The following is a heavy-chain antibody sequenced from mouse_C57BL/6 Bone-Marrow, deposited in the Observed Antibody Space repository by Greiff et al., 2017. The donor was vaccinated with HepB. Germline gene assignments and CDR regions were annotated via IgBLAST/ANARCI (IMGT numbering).Heavy chain of an antibody. CDR1: GYAFSSSW. J-gene: IGHJ1*03. D-gene: IGHD1-1*01. V-gene: IGHV1-82*01. CDR3: ARGGVYGSSHWYFDV. CDR2: IYPGDGDT. Sequence: QVQLKQSGPELVKPGASVKISCKASGYAFSSSWMNWVKQRPGKGLEWIGRIYPGDGDTNYNGKFKGKATLTADKSSSTAYMQLSSLTSEDSAVYFCARGGVYGSSHWYFDVWGTGTTVTVSS.